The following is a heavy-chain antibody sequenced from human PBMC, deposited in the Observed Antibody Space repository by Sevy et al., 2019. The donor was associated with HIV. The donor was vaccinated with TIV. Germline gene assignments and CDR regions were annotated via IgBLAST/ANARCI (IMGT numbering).Heavy chain of an antibody. CDR3: AREGCSSCSSSSCYRAGLFAKAVDY. V-gene: IGHV6-1*01. CDR2: TYYRSKWYN. J-gene: IGHJ4*02. D-gene: IGHD2-2*02. Sequence: SQTLSLTCAISGDSVSSNSAAWNWIRQSPSRGLEWLGRTYYRSKWYNDYAVSVTSRITINPDTSKNHFSLQLNSVTPEDTAVDYYAREGCSSCSSSSCYRAGLFAKAVDYWAQGTPVTASS. CDR1: GDSVSSNSAA.